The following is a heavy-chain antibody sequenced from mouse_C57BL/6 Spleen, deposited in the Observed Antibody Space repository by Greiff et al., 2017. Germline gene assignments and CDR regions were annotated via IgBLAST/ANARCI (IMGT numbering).Heavy chain of an antibody. Sequence: QVQLQQSGAELMKPGASVKLSCKATGYTFTGYWIEWVKQRPGHGLEWIGEILPGSGSTNSNEKFKGKATFTADTSSNTAYMQLSSLTTEDSAIYYCARKGVTTHFDYWGQGTTLTVSS. CDR3: ARKGVTTHFDY. V-gene: IGHV1-9*01. D-gene: IGHD2-2*01. CDR2: ILPGSGST. CDR1: GYTFTGYW. J-gene: IGHJ2*01.